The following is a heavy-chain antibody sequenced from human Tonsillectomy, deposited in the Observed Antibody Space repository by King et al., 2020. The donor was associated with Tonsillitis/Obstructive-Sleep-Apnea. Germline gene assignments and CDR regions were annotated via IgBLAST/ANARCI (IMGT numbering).Heavy chain of an antibody. CDR3: ARQTYYYDSSGYLPTDYYSMDV. V-gene: IGHV4-59*01. CDR2: IYYSGST. D-gene: IGHD3-22*01. J-gene: IGHJ6*02. CDR1: GGSISSYY. Sequence: VQLQESGPGLVKPSETLSLTCTVSGGSISSYYWSWIRQPPGKGLKWIGNIYYSGSTNYNPSLKSRVTISVDTSKNQFSLKLSSVTAADTAVYYCARQTYYYDSSGYLPTDYYSMDVCGQGTTVTVSS.